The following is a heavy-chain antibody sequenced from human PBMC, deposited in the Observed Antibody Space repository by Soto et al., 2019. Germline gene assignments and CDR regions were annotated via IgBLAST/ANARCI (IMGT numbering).Heavy chain of an antibody. J-gene: IGHJ4*02. V-gene: IGHV3-23*01. CDR3: AKGVRDCSGGSCSYFDN. CDR2: ISGSGGST. Sequence: EVQLLESGGGLVQPGGSLRLSCAVSGFTFRSNAMSWVRQAPGKGLEWVTDISGSGGSTYYADSVKGRFTISRDNSKTTLYLQMNSLRAEDTAVYYCAKGVRDCSGGSCSYFDNWGQGTLVTVSS. D-gene: IGHD2-15*01. CDR1: GFTFRSNA.